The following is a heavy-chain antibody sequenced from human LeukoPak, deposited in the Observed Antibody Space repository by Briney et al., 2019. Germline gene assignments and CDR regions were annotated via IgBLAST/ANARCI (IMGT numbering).Heavy chain of an antibody. CDR2: ISSSGSTI. D-gene: IGHD3-10*01. J-gene: IGHJ6*03. CDR3: ARALSGSGSSYYYYYYMDV. Sequence: TGGSLRLSCVASGFTFSSYEMNWVRQAPGKGLEWVSYISSSGSTIYYADSVKGRFTISRDNAKNSLYLQMNSLRAEDTAVYYCARALSGSGSSYYYYYYMDVWGKGTTVTISS. V-gene: IGHV3-48*03. CDR1: GFTFSSYE.